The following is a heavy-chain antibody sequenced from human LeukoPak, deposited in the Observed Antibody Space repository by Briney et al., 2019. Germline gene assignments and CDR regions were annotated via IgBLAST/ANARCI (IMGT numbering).Heavy chain of an antibody. J-gene: IGHJ4*02. Sequence: GRSLRLSCAASGFTFDDYAMHWVRQAPGKGLEWVSGISWNSGGSTSHADSVKGRFTISRDNSKNTLYLQMNSLRAEDTAVYYCAKEDGVRSLYSKYYLDYWGQGTLVTVSS. CDR3: AKEDGVRSLYSKYYLDY. D-gene: IGHD1-26*01. CDR1: GFTFDDYA. CDR2: ISWNSGGST. V-gene: IGHV3-9*01.